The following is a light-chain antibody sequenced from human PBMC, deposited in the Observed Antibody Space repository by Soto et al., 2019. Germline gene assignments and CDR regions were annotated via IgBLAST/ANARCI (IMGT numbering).Light chain of an antibody. CDR2: GAS. CDR3: QQHNSWPKIT. CDR1: QSVSNK. J-gene: IGKJ1*01. Sequence: EIVMTPSPATLSVSPVEIATVSCSASQSVSNKLAWYQQKPGQAPRLLIYGASTRASGITARFSGSGSGTEFTLTISSLQSEDFALYYCQQHNSWPKITFGQGTKVDIK. V-gene: IGKV3-15*01.